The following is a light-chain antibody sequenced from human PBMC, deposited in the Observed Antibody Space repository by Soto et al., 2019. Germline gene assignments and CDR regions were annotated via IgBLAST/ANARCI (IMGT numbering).Light chain of an antibody. CDR3: QQYGSVPLT. V-gene: IGKV3-20*01. Sequence: EIVLTQSPGTLSLSPGERATLSCRASQSVSTSYLAWYQQKPGQAPRLLIYGASSRATGIPDRFSGSESGADFTLTISRLEPEEFAVYYCQQYGSVPLTFGGGTKVEIK. CDR2: GAS. CDR1: QSVSTSY. J-gene: IGKJ4*01.